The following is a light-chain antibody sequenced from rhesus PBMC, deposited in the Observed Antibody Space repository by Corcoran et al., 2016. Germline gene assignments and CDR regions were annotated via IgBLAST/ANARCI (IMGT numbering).Light chain of an antibody. J-gene: IGKJ1*01. CDR2: YAA. Sequence: DIQMTQSPSSLSASVGDTVTITCRASQGISNNLAWYQQKPGKVPKLLIYYAATLQSGVPSRFSGHGAGTDFTLTISSLQPEDFATYYCQHGYGTPPTFGQGAKVEIK. CDR3: QHGYGTPPT. V-gene: IGKV1S15*01. CDR1: QGISNN.